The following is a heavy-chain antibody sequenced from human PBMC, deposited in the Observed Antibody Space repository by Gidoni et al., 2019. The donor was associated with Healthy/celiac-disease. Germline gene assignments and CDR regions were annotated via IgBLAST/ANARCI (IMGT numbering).Heavy chain of an antibody. Sequence: EVQLVESGGGSVQPGRSLRLSCAASGFTFDDYAMHWVRQAPGKGLEWVSGISWNSGSIGYADSVKGRFTISRDNAKNSLYLQMNSLRAEDTALYYCAKDMAGDANWYFDLWGRGTLVTVSS. CDR2: ISWNSGSI. CDR3: AKDMAGDANWYFDL. V-gene: IGHV3-9*01. CDR1: GFTFDDYA. D-gene: IGHD4-17*01. J-gene: IGHJ2*01.